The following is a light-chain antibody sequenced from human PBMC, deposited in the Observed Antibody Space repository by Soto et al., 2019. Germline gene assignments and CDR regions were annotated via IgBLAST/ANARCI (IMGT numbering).Light chain of an antibody. Sequence: DIQMTQSPSSLSASVGDRVTITCQASKDIKNYLNWYQQKPGKAPKLLIYAASILETGVPSRFSGSGSGTDFTFTISSLQPEDIATYYCQHHDDLPWTFDQGTKVAIK. CDR3: QHHDDLPWT. V-gene: IGKV1-33*01. J-gene: IGKJ1*01. CDR1: KDIKNY. CDR2: AAS.